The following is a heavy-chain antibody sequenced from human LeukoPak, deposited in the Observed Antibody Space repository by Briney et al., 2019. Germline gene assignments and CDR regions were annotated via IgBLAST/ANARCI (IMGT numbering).Heavy chain of an antibody. CDR3: ARTKPRHPNWFDP. Sequence: PSETLSLTCTISGYSISSGYYWGWIRQPPGKGLEWIGSIYHSGSTYYNPSLKSRVTISLDTSENQSSLKLSSVTAADTAVYYCARTKPRHPNWFDPWGQGTLVTVSS. J-gene: IGHJ5*02. CDR2: IYHSGST. D-gene: IGHD1-14*01. V-gene: IGHV4-38-2*02. CDR1: GYSISSGYY.